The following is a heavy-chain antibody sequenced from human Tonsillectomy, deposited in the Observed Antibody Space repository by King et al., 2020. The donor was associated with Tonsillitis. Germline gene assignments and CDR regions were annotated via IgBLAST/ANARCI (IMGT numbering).Heavy chain of an antibody. CDR3: AGDLGYSSSWYRDY. V-gene: IGHV1-18*01. D-gene: IGHD6-13*01. Sequence: LVQSGDEVKKPGASVKVSCKASGYTFTSYSISWVRQAPGQGLEWMGWISAYNGNTNYAQKLQGRVTMTTDTSTSTAYMELRSLRFDDTAVYYCAGDLGYSSSWYRDYWGQGTLVTVSS. J-gene: IGHJ4*02. CDR1: GYTFTSYS. CDR2: ISAYNGNT.